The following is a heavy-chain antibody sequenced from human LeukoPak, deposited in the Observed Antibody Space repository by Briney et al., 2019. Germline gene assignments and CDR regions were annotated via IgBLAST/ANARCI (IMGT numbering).Heavy chain of an antibody. Sequence: GGSLRLSCAASGFTFSSYWMHWVRQAPGKGLVWVSRINSDGNSTNYADSVKGRFTISRDSAKNTLYLQMNSLRAEDTALYYCAKEQRGYSGYMVGSCFDPWGQGTLVTVSS. CDR1: GFTFSSYW. D-gene: IGHD5-12*01. CDR2: INSDGNST. J-gene: IGHJ5*02. V-gene: IGHV3-74*01. CDR3: AKEQRGYSGYMVGSCFDP.